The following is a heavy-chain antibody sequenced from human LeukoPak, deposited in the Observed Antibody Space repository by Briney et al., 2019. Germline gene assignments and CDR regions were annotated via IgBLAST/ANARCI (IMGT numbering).Heavy chain of an antibody. J-gene: IGHJ5*02. D-gene: IGHD3-10*01. V-gene: IGHV1-46*01. CDR3: ARDPNLYGSGSSTYNWFDP. Sequence: ASVKVSCKASGYTFTSYYMHWVRQAPGQGLEWMGIINPSGGSTSYAQKFQGRVTMTRDTSTSTVYMELRSLRSDDTAVYYCARDPNLYGSGSSTYNWFDPWGQGTLVTVSS. CDR1: GYTFTSYY. CDR2: INPSGGST.